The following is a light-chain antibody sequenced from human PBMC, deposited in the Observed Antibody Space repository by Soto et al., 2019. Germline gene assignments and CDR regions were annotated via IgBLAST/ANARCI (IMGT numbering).Light chain of an antibody. CDR1: QSVSSSY. CDR2: GAS. Sequence: EIVLTQSPGTLSLSPGERATLSCRASQSVSSSYLAWYQQKPGQAPRLLIYGASSRATGIPDRFSGSGSGTDITLAISRLEHDDFAVYYCQQYGSSPPMYTFGQGTKLEIK. J-gene: IGKJ2*01. CDR3: QQYGSSPPMYT. V-gene: IGKV3-20*01.